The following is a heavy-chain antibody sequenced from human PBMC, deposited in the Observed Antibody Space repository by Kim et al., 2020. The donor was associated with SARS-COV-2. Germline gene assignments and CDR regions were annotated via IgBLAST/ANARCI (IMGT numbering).Heavy chain of an antibody. V-gene: IGHV1-69*01. CDR3: ARDLTTQLDAFDI. D-gene: IGHD2-2*01. J-gene: IGHJ3*02. Sequence: YAQKFQGRVTITADESTSTAYMELSRLRSEDTAVYYCARDLTTQLDAFDIWGQGTMVTVSS.